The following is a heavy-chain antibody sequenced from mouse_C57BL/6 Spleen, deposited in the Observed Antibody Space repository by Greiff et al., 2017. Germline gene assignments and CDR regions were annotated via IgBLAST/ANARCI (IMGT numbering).Heavy chain of an antibody. V-gene: IGHV1-82*01. CDR2: ISPGDGDT. Sequence: VKLQQSGPELVKPGASVTISCKASGYAFSSSWMNWVKQRPGKGLEWIGRISPGDGDTNYNGKFKGKATLTADKSSSTAYMQLSSLTSEDSAVYFCAAYYSNYVFAYWGQGTLVTVSA. J-gene: IGHJ3*01. D-gene: IGHD2-5*01. CDR3: AAYYSNYVFAY. CDR1: GYAFSSSW.